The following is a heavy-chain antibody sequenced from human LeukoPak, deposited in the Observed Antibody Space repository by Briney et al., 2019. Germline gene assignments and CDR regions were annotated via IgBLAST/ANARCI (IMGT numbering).Heavy chain of an antibody. CDR2: ISGSAHKI. V-gene: IGHV3-23*01. D-gene: IGHD5-18*01. CDR1: RFTFSNYA. Sequence: GGSLRLSCVGSRFTFSNYAMSWVRQAPGKGLDWASVISGSAHKIRYADSVKGRFTISRDNSENTVYLQMNNLRAEDTAVYYCAGRITGYSSGYVYWGQGTLVTVSS. J-gene: IGHJ4*02. CDR3: AGRITGYSSGYVY.